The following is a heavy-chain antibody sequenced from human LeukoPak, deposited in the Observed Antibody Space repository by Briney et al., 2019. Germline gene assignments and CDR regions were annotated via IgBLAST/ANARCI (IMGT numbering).Heavy chain of an antibody. CDR1: GGSISSYY. D-gene: IGHD6-19*01. CDR3: ATTQQWLASYY. V-gene: IGHV4-59*08. Sequence: SETLSLTCTVSGGSISSYYWSWIRQPPGKGLEWIGSFYNSGSTSYNPSLGSRVTISLDTSKNLFSLKLTSVTAADSAIYYCATTQQWLASYYWGQGTLVTVSS. J-gene: IGHJ4*02. CDR2: FYNSGST.